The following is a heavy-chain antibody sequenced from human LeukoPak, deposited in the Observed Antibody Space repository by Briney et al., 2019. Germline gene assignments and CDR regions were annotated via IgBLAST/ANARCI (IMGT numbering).Heavy chain of an antibody. Sequence: SETLSLTCTVSGDSISSYYWSWIRQPPGKGLEWIGYIYYSGSTNYNPSLKSRVTISVDTSKDQFSLKLSSVTAADTAVYYCARDRGYYGSGSYYRDDAFDIWGQGTMVTVSS. CDR3: ARDRGYYGSGSYYRDDAFDI. D-gene: IGHD3-10*01. V-gene: IGHV4-59*01. CDR1: GDSISSYY. CDR2: IYYSGST. J-gene: IGHJ3*02.